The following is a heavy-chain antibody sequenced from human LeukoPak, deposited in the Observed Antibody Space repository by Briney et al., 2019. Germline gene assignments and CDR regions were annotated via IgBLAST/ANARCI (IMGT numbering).Heavy chain of an antibody. V-gene: IGHV3-30-3*01. Sequence: GGSLRLSCAASGFTFSSYAMHWVRQAPGKWLEWVAVISYDGSNKYYADSVKGRFTISRDNSKNTLYLQMNSLRAEDTAVYYCASNYGDSLLSYYYYGMDVWGQGTTVTVSS. CDR2: ISYDGSNK. D-gene: IGHD4-17*01. CDR1: GFTFSSYA. J-gene: IGHJ6*02. CDR3: ASNYGDSLLSYYYYGMDV.